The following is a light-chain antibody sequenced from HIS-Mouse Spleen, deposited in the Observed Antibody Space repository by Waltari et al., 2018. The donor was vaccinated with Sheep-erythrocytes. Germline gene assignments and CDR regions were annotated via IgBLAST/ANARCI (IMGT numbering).Light chain of an antibody. V-gene: IGKV2-28*01. Sequence: DIVMTQSPLSLPVTPGEPASISCRSSQSLLHSNGYNYLDWYLQKPGQSPQLLIYLGFIRACGIPDRFSGSRSSTDFTLKICRLGADYVVVYYCMLALQTMYTCGHGTKLGIK. J-gene: IGKJ2*01. CDR1: QSLLHSNGYNY. CDR3: MLALQTMYT. CDR2: LGF.